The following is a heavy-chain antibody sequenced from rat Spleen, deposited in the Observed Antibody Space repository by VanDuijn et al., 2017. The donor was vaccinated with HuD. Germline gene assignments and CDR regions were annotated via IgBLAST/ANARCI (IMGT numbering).Heavy chain of an antibody. CDR2: ISYDGDTT. CDR1: GFTFSNYG. V-gene: IGHV5S13*01. D-gene: IGHD1-6*01. J-gene: IGHJ4*01. CDR3: ARHDNMYNTDYYYGGVMDA. Sequence: EVQLVESGGGLVQPGRSMKLSCAASGFTFSNYGLAWVRQAPKKGLEWVAYISYDGDTTYYRDSVKGRFTISRDNAKKTQYLQMDSLRSEDTDTYYCARHDNMYNTDYYYGGVMDAWGQGASVTVSS.